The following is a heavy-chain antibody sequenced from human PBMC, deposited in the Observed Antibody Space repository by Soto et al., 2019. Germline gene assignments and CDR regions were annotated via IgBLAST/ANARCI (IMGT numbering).Heavy chain of an antibody. CDR3: ATGYSYASTQADY. V-gene: IGHV3-23*01. CDR2: ISGSGGST. J-gene: IGHJ4*02. D-gene: IGHD5-18*01. Sequence: PGGSLRLSCAASGFTFSSYAMSWVRQAPGKGLEWVSAISGSGGSTYYADSVKGRFTISRDNSKNTLYLQMNSLRAEDTAVYYCATGYSYASTQADYWGQGTLVTVSS. CDR1: GFTFSSYA.